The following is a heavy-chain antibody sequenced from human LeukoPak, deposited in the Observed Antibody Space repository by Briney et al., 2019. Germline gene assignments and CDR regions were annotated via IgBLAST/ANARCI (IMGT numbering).Heavy chain of an antibody. V-gene: IGHV4-39*07. CDR1: GGSISSSSYY. CDR2: IYYSGST. J-gene: IGHJ4*02. D-gene: IGHD2-2*01. Sequence: PSETLSLTCTVSGGSISSSSYYWGWIRQPPGKGLEWIGSIYYSGSTYYNPSLKSRVTISVDTSKNQFSLKLSSVTAADTAVYYCARDSIVVVPAAIRPGYWGQGTLVTVSS. CDR3: ARDSIVVVPAAIRPGY.